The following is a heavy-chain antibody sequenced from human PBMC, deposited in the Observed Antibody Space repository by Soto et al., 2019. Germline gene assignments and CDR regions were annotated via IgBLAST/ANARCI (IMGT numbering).Heavy chain of an antibody. CDR2: ISGSGGST. Sequence: EVQLLESGGGLVQPGGSLRLSCAASGFTFSTYAMSWVRQAPGKGLEWVSAISGSGGSTYSADSVKGRFTISRDNSKNTLYLQMNSLRAEDTAVYYCAKDPYDSSGYYHDYWGQGTLVTVSS. CDR3: AKDPYDSSGYYHDY. CDR1: GFTFSTYA. D-gene: IGHD3-22*01. V-gene: IGHV3-23*01. J-gene: IGHJ4*02.